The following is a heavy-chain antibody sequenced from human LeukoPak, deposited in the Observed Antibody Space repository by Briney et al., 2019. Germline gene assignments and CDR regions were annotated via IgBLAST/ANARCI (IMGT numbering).Heavy chain of an antibody. CDR2: INPSGGST. J-gene: IGHJ4*02. CDR3: AREKGSSSPFDY. V-gene: IGHV1-46*01. D-gene: IGHD6-6*01. CDR1: GYTFTSYY. Sequence: ASVKVSCKASGYTFTSYYMHWVRQAPGQGLEWMGIINPSGGSTSYAQKFQGRVTITADESTSTAYMELSSLRSEDTAVYYCAREKGSSSPFDYWGQGTLVTVSS.